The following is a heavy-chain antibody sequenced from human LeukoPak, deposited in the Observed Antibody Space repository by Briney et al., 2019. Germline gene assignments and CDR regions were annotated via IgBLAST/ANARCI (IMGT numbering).Heavy chain of an antibody. Sequence: GGSLRLSCAVSGFTVSGNYMSWVRQAPGKGLEWVSLIYSGGTTYYADSVKGRFTISRDNSKNTLYLQMNSLRAEDTAVYYCARSGLSRFGFWGQGTLVTVSS. D-gene: IGHD2/OR15-2a*01. CDR1: GFTVSGNY. J-gene: IGHJ4*02. CDR3: ARSGLSRFGF. V-gene: IGHV3-53*01. CDR2: IYSGGTT.